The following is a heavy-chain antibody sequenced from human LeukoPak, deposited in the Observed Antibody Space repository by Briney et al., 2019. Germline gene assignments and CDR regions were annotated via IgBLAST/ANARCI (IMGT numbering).Heavy chain of an antibody. J-gene: IGHJ6*03. CDR3: AREGRIAGVYYYYYMDV. D-gene: IGHD6-13*01. CDR2: INHSGST. CDR1: GGSFSGYY. Sequence: SETLSLTCAVYGGSFSGYYWSWIRQPPGKGLEWIGEINHSGSTNYNPSLKSRVTISVDTSKNQFSLKLSSVTAADTAVYYCAREGRIAGVYYYYYMDVWGKGTTVTVSS. V-gene: IGHV4-34*01.